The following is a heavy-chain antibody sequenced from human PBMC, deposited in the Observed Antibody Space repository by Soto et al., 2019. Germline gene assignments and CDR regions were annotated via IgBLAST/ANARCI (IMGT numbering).Heavy chain of an antibody. CDR1: GFSLSTSGVG. J-gene: IGHJ6*02. CDR3: ADRWGVWFGGLSMDV. CDR2: IYWDEGK. D-gene: IGHD3-10*01. Sequence: QITLKESGPTLVKPTQTLTLTCTFSGFSLSTSGVGVGWIRQPPGKALEGLALIYWDEGKRYSPSHKSRLTITKDTTKSQVVLTMTNMDTVDTATYCWADRWGVWFGGLSMDVWGQGTTVTVSS. V-gene: IGHV2-5*02.